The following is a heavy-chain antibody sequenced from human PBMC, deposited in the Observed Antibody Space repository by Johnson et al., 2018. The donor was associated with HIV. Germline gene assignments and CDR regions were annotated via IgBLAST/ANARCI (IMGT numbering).Heavy chain of an antibody. D-gene: IGHD3-16*01. CDR3: ARGRGGRKAHAFDI. CDR2: ISWNGGST. V-gene: IGHV3-9*01. Sequence: VQLVESGGGLVQPGRSLRLSCAASGFTFDDYAMHWVRQAPGKGLEWVSGISWNGGSTGYADSVKGRFTISRDNAKNSLYLQMNSLRAEDTALYYCARGRGGRKAHAFDIWGQGTMVTVSS. CDR1: GFTFDDYA. J-gene: IGHJ3*02.